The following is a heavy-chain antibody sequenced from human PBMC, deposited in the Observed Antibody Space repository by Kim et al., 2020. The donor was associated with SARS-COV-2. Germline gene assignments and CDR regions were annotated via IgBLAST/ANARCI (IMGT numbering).Heavy chain of an antibody. V-gene: IGHV7-4-1*02. CDR3: AKAQRGGYVDY. J-gene: IGHJ4*02. D-gene: IGHD3-10*01. CDR2: P. Sequence: PTYAQGFTGRFVFSLDTSVSTAYLQISSLKAEDTAVYYCAKAQRGGYVDYWGQGTLVTVSS.